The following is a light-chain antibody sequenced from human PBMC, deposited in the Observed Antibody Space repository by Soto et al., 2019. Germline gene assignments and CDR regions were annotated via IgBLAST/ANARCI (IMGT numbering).Light chain of an antibody. CDR3: QQLNSYPLT. J-gene: IGKJ5*01. Sequence: DRVTITCRASQSISSWLAWYQQKPGKAPKLLIYDASSLESGVPSRFSGSGSGTEFTLTISSLQPDDFATYYCQQLNSYPLTFGQGTRLEI. CDR2: DAS. CDR1: QSISSW. V-gene: IGKV1-5*01.